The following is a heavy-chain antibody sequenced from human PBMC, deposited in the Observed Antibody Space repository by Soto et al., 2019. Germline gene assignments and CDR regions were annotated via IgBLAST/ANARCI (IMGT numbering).Heavy chain of an antibody. CDR1: GGSISSYY. V-gene: IGHV4-59*08. CDR2: IYYSGST. Sequence: QVQLQESGPGLVKPSETLSLTCTVSGGSISSYYWSWIRQPPGKGLEWIGYIYYSGSTNYYPSLKSRVTISVDTSKNQFSLKLSSVTAADTAVYYCARGPHRSSWPDAFDIWGQGTMVTVSS. D-gene: IGHD6-13*01. J-gene: IGHJ3*02. CDR3: ARGPHRSSWPDAFDI.